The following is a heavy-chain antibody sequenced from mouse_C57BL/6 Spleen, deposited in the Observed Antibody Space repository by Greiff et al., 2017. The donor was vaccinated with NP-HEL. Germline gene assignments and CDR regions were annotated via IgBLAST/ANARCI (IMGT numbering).Heavy chain of an antibody. CDR3: ARRSYELPFFAY. D-gene: IGHD2-3*01. Sequence: EVQLQQSGPVLVKPGASVKMSCKASGYTFTDYYMNWVKQSHGKSLEWIGVINPYNGGTSYNQKFKGKATLTVDKSSSTAYMELNSLTSEDSAVYYWARRSYELPFFAYWGQGTLVTVSA. CDR1: GYTFTDYY. V-gene: IGHV1-19*01. CDR2: INPYNGGT. J-gene: IGHJ3*01.